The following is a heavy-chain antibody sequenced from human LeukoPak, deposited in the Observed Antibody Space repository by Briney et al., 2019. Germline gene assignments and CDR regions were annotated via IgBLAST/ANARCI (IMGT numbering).Heavy chain of an antibody. CDR3: AREGLATIDPLDY. CDR2: INPSGGST. J-gene: IGHJ4*02. V-gene: IGHV1-46*01. D-gene: IGHD2-15*01. Sequence: GASVKVSCKASGGTFSSYAISWVRQAPGQGLEWMGMINPSGGSTTYAQNLEVRVTMTRDTSASTVYMEISSLRIEDTAVYYCAREGLATIDPLDYWGQGTLVTVSS. CDR1: GGTFSSYA.